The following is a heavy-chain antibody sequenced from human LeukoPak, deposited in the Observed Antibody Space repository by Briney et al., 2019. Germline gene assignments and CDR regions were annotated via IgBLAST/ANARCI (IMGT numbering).Heavy chain of an antibody. V-gene: IGHV4-4*07. CDR3: ARYSGSYPHDAFEI. CDR1: GGPISSYY. D-gene: IGHD1-26*01. Sequence: SETLSLTCTVSGGPISSYYWSWIRQPAGKGLEWIGRIYTSGSTNYNPSLKSRVTISVDTSKNQFSLKLRSVTAADTAVYYCARYSGSYPHDAFEIWGQGTMVTVSS. J-gene: IGHJ3*02. CDR2: IYTSGST.